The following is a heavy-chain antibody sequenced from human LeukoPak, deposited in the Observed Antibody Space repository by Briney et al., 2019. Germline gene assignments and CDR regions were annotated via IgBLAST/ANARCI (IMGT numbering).Heavy chain of an antibody. CDR1: GGSISSGGYS. Sequence: PSETLSLTCAVSGGSISSGGYSWSWIRQPPGKGLEWIGYIYHSGSTYYNPSLKGRVTISVDRSKNQFSLKLSSVTAADTAVYYCARATGFGGQIDYWGQGTLVTVSS. CDR3: ARATGFGGQIDY. V-gene: IGHV4-30-2*01. CDR2: IYHSGST. J-gene: IGHJ4*02. D-gene: IGHD3-10*01.